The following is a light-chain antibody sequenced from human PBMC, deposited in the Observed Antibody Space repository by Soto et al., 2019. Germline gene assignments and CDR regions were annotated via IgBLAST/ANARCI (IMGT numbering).Light chain of an antibody. V-gene: IGLV2-14*01. CDR3: SSYTSTSTYV. CDR2: EIS. Sequence: QSSLTQPASVSGSPGQSITISCTGTSSDVGAYNYVSWYQQHPVKAPKLIIYEISNRPSVLSNPFSGPKYSNTAYLTLSGIQTPEEADYYCSSYTSTSTYVFRAGTKGTVL. J-gene: IGLJ1*01. CDR1: SSDVGAYNY.